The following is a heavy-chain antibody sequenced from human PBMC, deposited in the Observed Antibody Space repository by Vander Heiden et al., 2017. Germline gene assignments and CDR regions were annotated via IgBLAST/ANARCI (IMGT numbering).Heavy chain of an antibody. D-gene: IGHD3-16*01. J-gene: IGHJ6*03. V-gene: IGHV4-59*01. CDR3: ARGLFDDYMDV. Sequence: VQLQESGPGPVRTSETMSLTCSVSGGSMSNYYWSWIRQPPGKGLQGIGYFYNSFSTNSNHSLKSRVTVSVDTSKNQFSLTLRSVTAADTAVYYCARGLFDDYMDVWGKGTTVTVSS. CDR1: GGSMSNYY. CDR2: FYNSFST.